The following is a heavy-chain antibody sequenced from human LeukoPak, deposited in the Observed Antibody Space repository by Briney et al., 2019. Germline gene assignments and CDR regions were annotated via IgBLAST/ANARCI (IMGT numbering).Heavy chain of an antibody. CDR3: ASNLWFGEFDY. CDR2: IYYSGSP. J-gene: IGHJ4*02. V-gene: IGHV4-39*01. Sequence: PSETLSLTCTVSGDSISSSRYYWGWIRQPPGKGLEWIGSIYYSGSPYYNPSLKSRVTISVDTSKNQFSLKLSSVTAADTAVYYCASNLWFGEFDYWGQGTLVTVSS. CDR1: GDSISSSRYY. D-gene: IGHD3-10*01.